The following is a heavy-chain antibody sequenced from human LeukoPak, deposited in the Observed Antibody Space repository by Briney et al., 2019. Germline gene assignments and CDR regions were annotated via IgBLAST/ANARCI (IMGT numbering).Heavy chain of an antibody. CDR1: GFTFSSYW. CDR2: INSDGSST. CDR3: ARMDSSGYTYFDY. D-gene: IGHD3-22*01. Sequence: GWSLRLSCAASGFTFSSYWMHWVRQAPGKGLVWVSRINSDGSSTSYADSVKGRFTISRDNAKNTLYLQMNSLRAEDTALYYCARMDSSGYTYFDYWGQGTLVTVSS. V-gene: IGHV3-74*01. J-gene: IGHJ4*02.